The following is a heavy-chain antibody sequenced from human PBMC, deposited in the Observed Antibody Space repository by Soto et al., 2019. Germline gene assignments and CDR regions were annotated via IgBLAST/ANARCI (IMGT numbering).Heavy chain of an antibody. CDR2: ISGNGDTT. J-gene: IGHJ1*01. D-gene: IGHD5-12*01. Sequence: EVQLLESGGGLVQPGGSLRLSCAASGFTFSSSAMSWVRQAPGKGLDWVSAISGNGDTTYYADSVKGRFTISRDISKNTPYLQMNSLRAEDTAVYYCAKIRGYDLGSTTIQHWGQGTLVTVSS. V-gene: IGHV3-23*01. CDR1: GFTFSSSA. CDR3: AKIRGYDLGSTTIQH.